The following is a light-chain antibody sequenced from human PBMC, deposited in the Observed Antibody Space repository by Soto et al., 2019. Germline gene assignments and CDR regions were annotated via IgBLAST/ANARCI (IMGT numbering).Light chain of an antibody. CDR2: DAS. CDR3: QQYVNLPLT. V-gene: IGKV1-33*01. CDR1: QGIDSS. Sequence: ILLTQSPSSLSASVGDRVTITCRASQGIDSSFAWYQQKPGKAPKLLIYDASNLETGVPSRFSGSGSGTDFTFTISSLQPEDIATYYCQQYVNLPLTFGQGTRLEIK. J-gene: IGKJ5*01.